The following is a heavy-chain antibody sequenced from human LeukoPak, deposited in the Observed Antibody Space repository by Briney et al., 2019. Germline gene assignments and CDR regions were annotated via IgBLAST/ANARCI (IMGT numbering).Heavy chain of an antibody. CDR2: IDPSDSYT. J-gene: IGHJ6*02. CDR3: ARLPIGDMYYYYYGMDV. Sequence: GESLKISCKGPGYSFTSYWISWARQMPGKGLEWMGRIDPSDSYTNYSPSFQGHVTISADKSISTAYLQWSSLKASDTAMYYCARLPIGDMYYYYYGMDVWGQGTTVTVSS. D-gene: IGHD3-10*01. V-gene: IGHV5-10-1*01. CDR1: GYSFTSYW.